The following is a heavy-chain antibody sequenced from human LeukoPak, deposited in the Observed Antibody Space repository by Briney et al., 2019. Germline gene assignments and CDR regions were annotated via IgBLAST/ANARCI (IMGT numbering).Heavy chain of an antibody. D-gene: IGHD3-10*01. CDR3: ARARGGLLSQGFDY. J-gene: IGHJ4*02. CDR2: ISYAVNT. CDR1: GGSLSSYY. Sequence: KPSESLSLTCAVSGGSLSSYYWTWTRQPPGKGLEWIGYISYAVNTYYTPSLKGRVTISVDMSKNQFSLKLSSVTAADTAVYYCARARGGLLSQGFDYWGQGTLVTVSS. V-gene: IGHV4-59*01.